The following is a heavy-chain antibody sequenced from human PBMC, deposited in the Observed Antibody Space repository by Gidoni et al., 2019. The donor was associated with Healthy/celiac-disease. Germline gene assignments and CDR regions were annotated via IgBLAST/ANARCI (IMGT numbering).Heavy chain of an antibody. V-gene: IGHV5-51*01. CDR2: IYPGDSDT. CDR3: ARSYSNNWYDGFDI. D-gene: IGHD6-13*01. Sequence: EVQLVQSGAEVKKPGESLKISCRGSGNRFSSYWIGWVRQMPGKSLEWMGIIYPGDSDTRYSPSFQGQVTISADKSISTAYLQWSSLKASDTAMYYCARSYSNNWYDGFDIWGQGTMVTVSS. J-gene: IGHJ3*02. CDR1: GNRFSSYW.